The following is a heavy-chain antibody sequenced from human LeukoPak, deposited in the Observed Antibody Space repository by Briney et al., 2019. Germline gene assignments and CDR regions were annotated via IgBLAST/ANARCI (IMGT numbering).Heavy chain of an antibody. CDR1: GFTFSSYS. CDR2: ISSSSTI. D-gene: IGHD1/OR15-1a*01. J-gene: IGHJ6*02. Sequence: PGGSLRLSCVGSGFTFSSYSMNWVRQAPGKGLEWVSYISSSSTIYYADSVKGRFTISRDNAKNSLYLQMNSLRAEDTAVYYCARGNKGVDVWGQGTTVTVSS. CDR3: ARGNKGVDV. V-gene: IGHV3-48*01.